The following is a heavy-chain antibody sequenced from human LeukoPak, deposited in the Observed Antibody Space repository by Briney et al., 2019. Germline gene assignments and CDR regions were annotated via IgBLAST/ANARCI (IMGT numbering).Heavy chain of an antibody. J-gene: IGHJ4*02. D-gene: IGHD3-10*01. Sequence: ASVKVSCKASGYTFTSYDINWVRQVTGQGLEWMGWMNPNSGNTGYAQKFQGRVTMTRNTSISTAYMELSSLRSEDTAVYYCARVGTMVRGVINYWGQGTLVTVSS. CDR3: ARVGTMVRGVINY. V-gene: IGHV1-8*01. CDR2: MNPNSGNT. CDR1: GYTFTSYD.